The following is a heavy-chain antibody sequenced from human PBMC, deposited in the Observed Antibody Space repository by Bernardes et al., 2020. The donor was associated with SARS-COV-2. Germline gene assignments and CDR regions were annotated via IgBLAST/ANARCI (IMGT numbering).Heavy chain of an antibody. CDR3: AKHATAGYCSGGSCNPTDY. CDR1: GFTFDDYA. Sequence: GGSLRLSCAASGFTFDDYAMHWVRQAPGKGLEWVSGISWNSGSIGYADSVKGRFTISRDNAKNSLYLQMNSLRAEDTALYYCAKHATAGYCSGGSCNPTDYWGQGTLVTVSS. D-gene: IGHD2-15*01. CDR2: ISWNSGSI. J-gene: IGHJ4*02. V-gene: IGHV3-9*01.